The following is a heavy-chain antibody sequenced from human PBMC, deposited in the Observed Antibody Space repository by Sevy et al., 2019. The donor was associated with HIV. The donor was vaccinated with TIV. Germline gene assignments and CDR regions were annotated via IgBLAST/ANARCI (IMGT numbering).Heavy chain of an antibody. CDR2: IYSDGRT. CDR3: ARDRFYDASGYYYYYYGMDV. V-gene: IGHV3-66*01. CDR1: GLSVSDNY. J-gene: IGHJ6*02. D-gene: IGHD3-22*01. Sequence: GSLRLSCAASGLSVSDNYMNWVRQAPGKGLELVSVIYSDGRTYYADSVKGRFSISRDNSKNTLYLHMKSLRPEDTAVYYCARDRFYDASGYYYYYYGMDVWRQGTTVTVSS.